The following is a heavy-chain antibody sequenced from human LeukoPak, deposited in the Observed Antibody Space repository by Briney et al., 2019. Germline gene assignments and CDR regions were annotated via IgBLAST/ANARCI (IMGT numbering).Heavy chain of an antibody. V-gene: IGHV3-21*01. CDR2: ISSSSSYI. D-gene: IGHD4-23*01. CDR1: GFTFSSYS. CDR3: ARGEPPRTTVAPT. J-gene: IGHJ5*02. Sequence: GGSLRLSCAASGFTFSSYSMNWVRQAPGKGLEWVSSISSSSSYIYYADSVKGRFTISRDNAKNSLYLQMNSLRAEDTAVYYCARGEPPRTTVAPTWGQGTLVTVSS.